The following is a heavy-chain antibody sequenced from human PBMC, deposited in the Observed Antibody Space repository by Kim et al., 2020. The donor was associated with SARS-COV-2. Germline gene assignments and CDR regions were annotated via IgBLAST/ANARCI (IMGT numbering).Heavy chain of an antibody. CDR3: ASLGQYASGSYSLHAFDI. D-gene: IGHD3-10*01. J-gene: IGHJ3*02. CDR1: GGSISSSNW. Sequence: SETLSLTCAVSGGSISSSNWWSWVRQPPGKGLEWIGEIYHSGRTNYNPSLKSRVTISVYKSKNQFSLKLSSVTDADTAVYDCASLGQYASGSYSLHAFDIWGQGTMVTVSS. CDR2: IYHSGRT. V-gene: IGHV4-4*02.